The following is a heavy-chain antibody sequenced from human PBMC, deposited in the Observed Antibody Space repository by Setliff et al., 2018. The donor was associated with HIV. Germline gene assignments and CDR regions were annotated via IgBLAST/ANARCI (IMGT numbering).Heavy chain of an antibody. CDR2: IYYSGST. D-gene: IGHD3-3*01. V-gene: IGHV4-59*08. CDR3: ARHVSVGPTYYYDS. J-gene: IGHJ4*02. CDR1: GGSINPYY. Sequence: SETLSLTCTVSGGSINPYYWIWIRQPPGKRLEWIGFIYYSGSTHYNPSLKSRVSMSLDTSKNQFSLSLSSVTAADTAIYYCARHVSVGPTYYYDSWGQGTLVTVSS.